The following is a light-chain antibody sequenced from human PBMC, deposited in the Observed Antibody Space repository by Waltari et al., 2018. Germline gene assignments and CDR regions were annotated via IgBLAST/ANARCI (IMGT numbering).Light chain of an antibody. J-gene: IGKJ4*01. Sequence: EIVLTQSPGALSLSPGERVTLSCRASQSIDSNYLAWYQQRPGQAPRLLIYDVSTRASGIPGRFSGDGSGTDFTLTINKVEPEDFAVYSCQQYGSSPPVTFGGGTKVEIK. CDR3: QQYGSSPPVT. CDR1: QSIDSNY. CDR2: DVS. V-gene: IGKV3-20*01.